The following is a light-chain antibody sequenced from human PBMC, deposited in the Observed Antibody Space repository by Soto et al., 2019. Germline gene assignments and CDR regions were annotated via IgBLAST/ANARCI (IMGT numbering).Light chain of an antibody. CDR1: QSISSY. Sequence: DIQMTQSPSSLSASVGDRVTITCRASQSISSYLNWYQQKPGKAPKLLIYAASSLQSGVPSRFSGSGSGTDFTLTISSLQPEDFATYYCQQSHSKPLTFGGGTKVDIK. CDR3: QQSHSKPLT. V-gene: IGKV1-39*01. J-gene: IGKJ4*01. CDR2: AAS.